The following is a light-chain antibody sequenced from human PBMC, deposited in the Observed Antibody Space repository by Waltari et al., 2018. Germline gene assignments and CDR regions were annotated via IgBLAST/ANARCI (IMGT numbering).Light chain of an antibody. CDR3: QVWISGTDHP. CDR2: DDT. J-gene: IGLJ2*01. Sequence: SYVLTQPPSVSVAPGQTARITCGGNNIGGKSVHWYQLKPGQAPELVVYDDTDRPSGIPERFSGSNAGNTATLTISRVEAGEEADYYCQVWISGTDHPFGGGTKLTVL. V-gene: IGLV3-21*02. CDR1: NIGGKS.